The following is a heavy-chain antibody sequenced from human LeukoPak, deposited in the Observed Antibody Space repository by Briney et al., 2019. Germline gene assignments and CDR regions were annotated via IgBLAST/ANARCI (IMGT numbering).Heavy chain of an antibody. D-gene: IGHD6-13*01. CDR3: ARQIASAGTAGFDF. CDR2: IYYSGST. CDR1: GGPISSHY. V-gene: IGHV4-59*11. J-gene: IGHJ4*02. Sequence: SETLSLTCTVSGGPISSHYWSWIRQPPGKGLEWIGYIYYSGSTNYNPSLKSRVTISVDTSKNQFSLKLSSVTAADTAVYYCARQIASAGTAGFDFWGQGALVTVSS.